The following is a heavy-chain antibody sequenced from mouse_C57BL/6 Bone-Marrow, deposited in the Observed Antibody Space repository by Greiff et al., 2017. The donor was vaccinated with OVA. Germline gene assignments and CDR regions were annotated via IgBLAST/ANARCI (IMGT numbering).Heavy chain of an antibody. Sequence: EVKLMESGPGLVKPSQSLSLTCSVTGYSITSGYYWNWIRQFPGNKLEWMGYISYDGSNNYNPSLKNRISITRDTSKNQFFLKLNSVTTEDTATYYCARAYDYDDGAYFDYWGQGTTLTVSS. J-gene: IGHJ2*01. CDR1: GYSITSGYY. D-gene: IGHD2-4*01. CDR2: ISYDGSN. CDR3: ARAYDYDDGAYFDY. V-gene: IGHV3-6*01.